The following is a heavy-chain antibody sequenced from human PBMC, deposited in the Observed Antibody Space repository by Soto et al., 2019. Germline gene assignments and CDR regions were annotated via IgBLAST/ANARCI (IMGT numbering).Heavy chain of an antibody. CDR2: INPNSGGT. Sequence: ASVKVSCKASGYTFTGYYMHWVRQAPGQGLERMGWINPNSGGTNYAQKFQGWVTMTRDTSISTAYMELSRLRPDDTAVYYCARDPRYCTNGVCYIAYGMDVWGQGTTVTVSS. D-gene: IGHD2-8*01. CDR1: GYTFTGYY. CDR3: ARDPRYCTNGVCYIAYGMDV. J-gene: IGHJ6*02. V-gene: IGHV1-2*04.